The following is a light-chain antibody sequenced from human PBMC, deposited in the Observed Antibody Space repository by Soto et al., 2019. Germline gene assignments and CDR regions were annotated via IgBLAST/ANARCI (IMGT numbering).Light chain of an antibody. CDR2: GAS. CDR1: QSVSSSY. Sequence: EIVLTQSPGTLSLSPGERATLSCRASQSVSSSYLAWYQQKPGQAPRLLIYGASSRATGIPDRFSGSGSGTDFTLTISRLEPEDFAVYYCQQYGSSPQWTCGQGTKVEIK. V-gene: IGKV3-20*01. J-gene: IGKJ1*01. CDR3: QQYGSSPQWT.